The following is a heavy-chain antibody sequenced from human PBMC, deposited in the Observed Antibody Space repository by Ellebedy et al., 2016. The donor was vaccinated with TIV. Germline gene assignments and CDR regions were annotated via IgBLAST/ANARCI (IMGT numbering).Heavy chain of an antibody. CDR3: ARHRESSWGYNDDDAFDV. CDR1: GSTFSSHW. J-gene: IGHJ3*01. Sequence: GESLKISXKASGSTFSSHWIGWVRQMPGKGLEWMGIIYPGDSDTRYRSSFQGQVTISVDKSISTAYVQWSSLKASDTAIYYCARHRESSWGYNDDDAFDVWGQGTVVTVSP. D-gene: IGHD5-24*01. CDR2: IYPGDSDT. V-gene: IGHV5-51*01.